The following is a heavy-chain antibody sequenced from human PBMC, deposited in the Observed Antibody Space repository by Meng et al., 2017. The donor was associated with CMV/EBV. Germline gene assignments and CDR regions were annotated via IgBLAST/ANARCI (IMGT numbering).Heavy chain of an antibody. J-gene: IGHJ4*02. CDR2: IYSGGST. V-gene: IGHV3-66*02. CDR1: GFTVSSNY. CDR3: ARGGVYYDFWSGYYYYFDY. Sequence: GGSLRLSCAASGFTVSSNYMSWVRQAPGKGLEWVSVIYSGGSTYYADSVKGRFTISRDKSKNTLYLQMNSLRAEDTAVYYCARGGVYYDFWSGYYYYFDYWGQGTLVTVSS. D-gene: IGHD3-3*01.